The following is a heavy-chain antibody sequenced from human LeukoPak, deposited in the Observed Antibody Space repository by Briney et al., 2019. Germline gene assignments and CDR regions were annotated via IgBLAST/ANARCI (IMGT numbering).Heavy chain of an antibody. Sequence: SETLSLTCAVYGGSFSGYYWSWLRQPPGKGLEWIGEINHSGSTNYNPSLMSRVPISVHTSKNQFSLKLSSVTAADTAVYYCARGPRITMVRGSKSRYYYGMDVWGQGTTVTVSS. CDR2: INHSGST. CDR3: ARGPRITMVRGSKSRYYYGMDV. D-gene: IGHD3-10*01. J-gene: IGHJ6*02. CDR1: GGSFSGYY. V-gene: IGHV4-34*01.